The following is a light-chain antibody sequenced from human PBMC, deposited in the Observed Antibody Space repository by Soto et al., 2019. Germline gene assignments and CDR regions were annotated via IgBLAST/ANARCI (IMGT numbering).Light chain of an antibody. Sequence: QSVLTQPPSASEAPRQRVTISCSGSSSNIGNNGVNWYQQLPGTAPKLLIYSNNQRPSGVPDRFSGSKSGTSASLAISGLQSEDEADYYCAAWDDSLNGYVFGTGTKVTVL. CDR1: SSNIGNNG. CDR3: AAWDDSLNGYV. J-gene: IGLJ1*01. CDR2: SNN. V-gene: IGLV1-44*01.